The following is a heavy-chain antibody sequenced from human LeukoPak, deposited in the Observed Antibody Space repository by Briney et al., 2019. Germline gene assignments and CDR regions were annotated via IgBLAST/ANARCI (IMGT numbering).Heavy chain of an antibody. Sequence: SETLSLTCTVSGGSISSSSYYWGWIRQPPGKGLEWIGSIYYSGSTYYNPSLKSRVTISVDTSKNQFSLKLSSVTAADTAVYYCARSERMYYYDSGRYCDGPSAFDIWGQGTMVTVSS. D-gene: IGHD3-10*01. CDR3: ARSERMYYYDSGRYCDGPSAFDI. CDR1: GGSISSSSYY. CDR2: IYYSGST. V-gene: IGHV4-39*07. J-gene: IGHJ3*02.